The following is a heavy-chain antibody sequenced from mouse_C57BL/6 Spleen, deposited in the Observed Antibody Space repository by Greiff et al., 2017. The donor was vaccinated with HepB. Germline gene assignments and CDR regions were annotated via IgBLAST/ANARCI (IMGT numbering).Heavy chain of an antibody. CDR3: ARPLPYAMDY. CDR2: ISSGSSTI. V-gene: IGHV5-17*01. CDR1: GFTFSDYG. Sequence: EVQLKESGGGLVKPGGSLKLSCAASGFTFSDYGMHWVRQAPEKGLEWVAYISSGSSTIYYADTVKGRFTISRDNAKNTLFLQMTSLRSEDTAMYYCARPLPYAMDYWGQGTSVTVSS. J-gene: IGHJ4*01.